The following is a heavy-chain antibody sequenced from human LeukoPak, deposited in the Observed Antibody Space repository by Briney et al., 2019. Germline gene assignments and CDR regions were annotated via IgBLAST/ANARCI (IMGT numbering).Heavy chain of an antibody. V-gene: IGHV4-39*01. CDR1: GGSISSSSYY. Sequence: SETLSLTCTVSGGSISSSSYYWGWIRQPPGKGLEWIGSIYYSGSTYYNPSLKSRVTISVDTSKNQFSLKLSSVTAADTAVYYCARPSAMSKPLGFDYWGQGTLVTVSS. CDR3: ARPSAMSKPLGFDY. J-gene: IGHJ4*02. CDR2: IYYSGST. D-gene: IGHD5-18*01.